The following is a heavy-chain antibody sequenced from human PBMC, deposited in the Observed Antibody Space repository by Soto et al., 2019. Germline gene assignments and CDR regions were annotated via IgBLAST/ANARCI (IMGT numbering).Heavy chain of an antibody. CDR2: ISSSSSYI. CDR1: GFTFSSYS. V-gene: IGHV3-21*01. CDR3: ARDLITMVRGGDYYYGMDV. D-gene: IGHD3-10*01. J-gene: IGHJ6*02. Sequence: PGGSLRLSCAASGFTFSSYSMNWVRQAPGKGLEWVSSISSSSSYIYYADSVKGRFTISRDNAKNSLYLQMNSLRAEGTAVYYCARDLITMVRGGDYYYGMDVWGQGTTVTVSS.